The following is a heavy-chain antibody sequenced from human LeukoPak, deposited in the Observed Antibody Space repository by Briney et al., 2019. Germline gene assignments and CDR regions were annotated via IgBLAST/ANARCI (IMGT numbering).Heavy chain of an antibody. V-gene: IGHV4-38-2*02. Sequence: SETLSLTCTVSGYSISSGYYWGWIRQPPGKGLEWIGSIYHSGSTYYNPSLKSRVTISVDTSKNQFSLKLSSVTAADTAVYYCARVSYGDYERWFDPWGQGTLVTVSS. J-gene: IGHJ5*02. D-gene: IGHD4-17*01. CDR1: GYSISSGYY. CDR3: ARVSYGDYERWFDP. CDR2: IYHSGST.